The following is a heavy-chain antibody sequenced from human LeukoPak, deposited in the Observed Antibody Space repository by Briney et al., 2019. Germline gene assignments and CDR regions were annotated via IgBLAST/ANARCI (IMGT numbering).Heavy chain of an antibody. CDR2: IYYSGST. Sequence: PSETLSLTCTVSGGSISSYYWSWIRQPPGKGLEWIGYIYYSGSTNYNPSLKSRVTISVDTSKNQFSLKLSSVTAADTAVYYCARGFATYDFWSGGTGTRFDPWGQGTLVTVSS. CDR1: GGSISSYY. D-gene: IGHD3-3*01. CDR3: ARGFATYDFWSGGTGTRFDP. V-gene: IGHV4-59*01. J-gene: IGHJ5*02.